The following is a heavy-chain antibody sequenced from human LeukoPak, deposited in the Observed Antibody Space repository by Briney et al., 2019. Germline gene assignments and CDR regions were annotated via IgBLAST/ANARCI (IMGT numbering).Heavy chain of an antibody. CDR2: ISSNGIGT. CDR3: ASSRTVSGSRNDY. J-gene: IGHJ4*02. V-gene: IGHV3-64*01. Sequence: GGSLRLSCAASGFTFSSYDMHWVRQAPGKGLEHVSVISSNGIGTYYANSVKGRFTISRDNSKNTLYLQMGSLRADDMAVYDCASSRTVSGSRNDYWGQGTLVTVSS. D-gene: IGHD1-26*01. CDR1: GFTFSSYD.